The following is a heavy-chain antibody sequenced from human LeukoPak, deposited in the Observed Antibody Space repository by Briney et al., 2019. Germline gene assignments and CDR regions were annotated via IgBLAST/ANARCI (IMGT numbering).Heavy chain of an antibody. CDR3: ARDPLGPTYDFRSSSNWFDP. D-gene: IGHD3-3*01. J-gene: IGHJ5*02. CDR1: GFTFSSYA. Sequence: GGSLRLSCAASGFTFSSYAMSWVRQAPGKGLEWVANINQDGSEKYYVDSVEGRFTISRDNAKDSLYLQMNSLRAEDTALYYCARDPLGPTYDFRSSSNWFDPWGQGTLVTVSS. V-gene: IGHV3-7*01. CDR2: INQDGSEK.